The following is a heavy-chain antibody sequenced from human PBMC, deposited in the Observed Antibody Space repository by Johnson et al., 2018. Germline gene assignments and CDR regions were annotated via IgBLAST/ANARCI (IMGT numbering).Heavy chain of an antibody. CDR3: TSDAFDI. J-gene: IGHJ3*02. CDR2: IGGNGAIT. V-gene: IGHV3-64*07. CDR1: GFMFSRYG. Sequence: VQLVQSGGGLAQPGGSLRLSCAASGFMFSRYGLHWVRQAPGKGLEYVSAIGGNGAITYYADSVKGRFTISRDNSKNTLFLQMGSLRVEDTALYYCTSDAFDIWGPGTMVTVSS.